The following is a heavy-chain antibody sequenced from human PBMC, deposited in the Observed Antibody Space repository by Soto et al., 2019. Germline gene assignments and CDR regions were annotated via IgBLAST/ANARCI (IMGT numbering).Heavy chain of an antibody. D-gene: IGHD3-22*01. CDR2: ISGSGGST. J-gene: IGHJ5*02. CDR1: GFTFSSYA. CDR3: AKDSSGWDAWFDP. V-gene: IGHV3-23*01. Sequence: GGSLRLSCAASGFTFSSYAMSWVRQAPGKGLEWVSTISGSGGSTYYADSVKGRFTTSRDNSKNTLYLQMNSLRAEDTAVYYCAKDSSGWDAWFDPWGQGTLVTVSS.